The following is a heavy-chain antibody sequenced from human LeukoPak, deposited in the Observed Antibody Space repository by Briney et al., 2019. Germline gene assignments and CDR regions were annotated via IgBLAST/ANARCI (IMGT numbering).Heavy chain of an antibody. V-gene: IGHV4-59*05. D-gene: IGHD6-13*01. CDR2: IYYSGST. CDR3: ATVRGSAAAPGPWTPDYFDS. Sequence: KPGGSLRLSCAASGFTVSSNYMSWIRQPPGKGLEWIGSIYYSGSTYYNPSLESRVTLSVDTSKNQFSLKVNSVTAADTAVYYCATVRGSAAAPGPWTPDYFDSWGPGTLVTVSS. CDR1: GFTVSSNY. J-gene: IGHJ4*02.